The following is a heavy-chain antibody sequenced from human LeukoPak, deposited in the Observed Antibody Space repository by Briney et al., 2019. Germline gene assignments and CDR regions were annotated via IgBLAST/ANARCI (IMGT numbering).Heavy chain of an antibody. CDR3: ARDRIAAAGEGDY. CDR1: GGTFSSYA. J-gene: IGHJ4*02. Sequence: ASVKVSCKASGGTFSSYAISWVRQAPGQGLEWMGRIIPILGIANYAQKFQGRVTTTADKSTSTAYMELSSLRSEDTAVYYCARDRIAAAGEGDYWGQGTLVTVSS. CDR2: IIPILGIA. D-gene: IGHD6-13*01. V-gene: IGHV1-69*04.